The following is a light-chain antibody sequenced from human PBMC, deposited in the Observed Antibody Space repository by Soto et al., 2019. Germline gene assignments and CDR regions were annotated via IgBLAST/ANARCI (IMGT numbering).Light chain of an antibody. V-gene: IGLV2-14*01. CDR1: SSDVGGYNY. CDR3: SSYTSSSTDV. J-gene: IGLJ1*01. Sequence: QSVLTQPASVSGSPGQSLTVSCTGASSDVGGYNYVSWYQQRPGKAPKLMIYEVSNRPSGVSDRFSGSKSGNTASLTISGLQAEDEADYYCSSYTSSSTDVFGTGTKVTVL. CDR2: EVS.